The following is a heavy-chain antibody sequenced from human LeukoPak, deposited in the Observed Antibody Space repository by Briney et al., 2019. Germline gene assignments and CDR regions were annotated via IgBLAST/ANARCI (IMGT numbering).Heavy chain of an antibody. J-gene: IGHJ3*02. V-gene: IGHV3-23*01. CDR1: GFTFSSCA. Sequence: GGSLRLSCAASGFTFSSCAMSWVRQAPGKGLEWVSAISGSGGSTYYADSVKGRFTISRDNSKNTLYLQMNSLRAEDTAVYYCAKVDYYDSSGPGAFDIWGQGTMVTVSS. CDR2: ISGSGGST. CDR3: AKVDYYDSSGPGAFDI. D-gene: IGHD3-22*01.